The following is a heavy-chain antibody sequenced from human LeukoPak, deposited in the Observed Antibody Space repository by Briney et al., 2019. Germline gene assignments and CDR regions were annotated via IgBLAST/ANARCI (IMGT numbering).Heavy chain of an antibody. J-gene: IGHJ3*02. CDR2: IYYSGST. Sequence: SETLSLTCTVSGGSISSSSYYWGWIRQPPGKGLEWIGSIYYSGSTYYNPSLKSRVTISVDTSKNQFSLKLSSVTAADTAVYYCTRPWYCSGGSCYYAFDIWGQGTMVTVSS. CDR1: GGSISSSSYY. D-gene: IGHD2-15*01. CDR3: TRPWYCSGGSCYYAFDI. V-gene: IGHV4-39*01.